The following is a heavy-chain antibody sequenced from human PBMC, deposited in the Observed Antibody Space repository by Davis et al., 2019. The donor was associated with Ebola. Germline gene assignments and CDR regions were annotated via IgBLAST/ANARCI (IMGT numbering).Heavy chain of an antibody. Sequence: MPSETLSLTCTVSGGSISSSSYYWGWIRQPPGKGLEWIGSIYYSGNTYYNPSLKSRVTISVDTSRNQFSLKLSSVTAADTAVFYCARHFLLTTAAPYYFDYWGQGTLVTVSS. CDR2: IYYSGNT. D-gene: IGHD4-17*01. V-gene: IGHV4-39*01. J-gene: IGHJ4*02. CDR3: ARHFLLTTAAPYYFDY. CDR1: GGSISSSSYY.